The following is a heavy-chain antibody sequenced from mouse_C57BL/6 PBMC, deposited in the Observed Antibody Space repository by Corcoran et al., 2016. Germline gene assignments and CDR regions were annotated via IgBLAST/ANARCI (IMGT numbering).Heavy chain of an antibody. CDR1: GYTFTTYG. CDR3: ARGRGWYYDG. Sequence: QIQLVQSGPELKKPGETVKISCKASGYTFTTYGMSWVKQAPGKGLKWMGWINTYSGVPINVDDFKGRFAFSLETSASPDYLQTNNPNNEDTATLFCARGRGWYYDGWGTVTTVTVSS. CDR2: INTYSGVP. J-gene: IGHJ1*03. V-gene: IGHV9-3*01. D-gene: IGHD3-1*01.